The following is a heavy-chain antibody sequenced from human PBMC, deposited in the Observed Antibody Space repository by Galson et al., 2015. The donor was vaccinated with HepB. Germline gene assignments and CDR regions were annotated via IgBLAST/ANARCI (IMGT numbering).Heavy chain of an antibody. Sequence: PALVKPTQTLTLTCTFSGFSLSTSGVGVGWIRQPPGKALEWLALIYRNDDKRYSPSLKSRLTITKDTSKNQVVLTMTNMDPVDTATYYCAHRRGGSYYSYWGQGTLVTVSS. D-gene: IGHD1-26*01. CDR3: AHRRGGSYYSY. CDR1: GFSLSTSGVG. CDR2: IYRNDDK. V-gene: IGHV2-5*01. J-gene: IGHJ4*02.